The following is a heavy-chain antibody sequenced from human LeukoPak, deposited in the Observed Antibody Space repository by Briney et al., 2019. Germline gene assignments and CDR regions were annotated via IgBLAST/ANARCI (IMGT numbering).Heavy chain of an antibody. Sequence: GESLKISCKGSGYSFTNNWIGWVRQMPGKGLERMGVIYPADSDTRYSPSFRGQVTISADKSISTAYLQWSSLRTSDTAMYYCARVITGGYSYGYVDYWGQGTLVTVSS. D-gene: IGHD5-18*01. J-gene: IGHJ4*02. CDR1: GYSFTNNW. CDR3: ARVITGGYSYGYVDY. V-gene: IGHV5-51*01. CDR2: IYPADSDT.